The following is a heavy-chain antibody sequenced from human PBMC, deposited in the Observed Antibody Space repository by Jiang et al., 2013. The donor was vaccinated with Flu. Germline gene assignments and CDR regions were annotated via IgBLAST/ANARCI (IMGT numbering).Heavy chain of an antibody. CDR1: SVSSNSAA. D-gene: IGHD2-21*02. V-gene: IGHV6-1*01. CDR3: ARESRTYCGGDCYSGHWYYYYMDV. CDR2: TYYRSKWYN. J-gene: IGHJ6*03. Sequence: SVSSNSAAWNWTRQSPSRGLEWLGRTYYRSKWYNDYAVSVKSRITINPDTSKNQFSLQLNSVTPEDTAVYYCARESRTYCGGDCYSGHWYYYYMDVWGKGTTVTVSS.